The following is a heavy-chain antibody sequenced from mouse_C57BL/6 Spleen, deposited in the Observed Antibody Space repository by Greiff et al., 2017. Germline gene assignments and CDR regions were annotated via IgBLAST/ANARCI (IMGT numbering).Heavy chain of an antibody. CDR3: ARKGLYDYDEGTWFAY. D-gene: IGHD2-4*01. CDR2: ISSGGSYT. J-gene: IGHJ3*01. Sequence: EVMLVESGGDLVKPGGSLKLSCAASGFTFSSYGMSWVRQTPDKRLEWVATISSGGSYTYYPDSVKGRFTISRDNAKNTLYLQMSSLKSEDTAMYYCARKGLYDYDEGTWFAYWGQGTLVTVSA. V-gene: IGHV5-6*01. CDR1: GFTFSSYG.